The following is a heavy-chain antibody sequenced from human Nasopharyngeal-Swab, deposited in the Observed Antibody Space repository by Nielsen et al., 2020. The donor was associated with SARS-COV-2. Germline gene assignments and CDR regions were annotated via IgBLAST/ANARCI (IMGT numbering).Heavy chain of an antibody. CDR2: INIDGSRT. Sequence: GGSLRLSCAVSGFTFTNYWMHWVRRTPGKGLVWASRINIDGSRTGYADSVKGRFTISRDNAKNTLFLQMNSLRAEDTAVYYCARVLDYYDSSGYDTWDVFALWGQGTMVTVSS. V-gene: IGHV3-74*01. J-gene: IGHJ3*01. D-gene: IGHD3-22*01. CDR1: GFTFTNYW. CDR3: ARVLDYYDSSGYDTWDVFAL.